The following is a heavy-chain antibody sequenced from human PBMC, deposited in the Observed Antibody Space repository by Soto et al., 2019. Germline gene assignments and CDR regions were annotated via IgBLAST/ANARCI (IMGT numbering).Heavy chain of an antibody. D-gene: IGHD6-19*01. CDR1: GGSISSGDCY. J-gene: IGHJ6*02. V-gene: IGHV4-30-4*08. Sequence: QVQLQESSPGLVTPSQTLSLTCTVSGGSISSGDCYWSWIRQPPGKGLEWIGYIDLTGRTYYNPSLKSRLAVSVDTSKNQFSLTLSSVTAADTAVYFCARFSSLDKDYVVDVWGQGTMVTVSS. CDR2: IDLTGRT. CDR3: ARFSSLDKDYVVDV.